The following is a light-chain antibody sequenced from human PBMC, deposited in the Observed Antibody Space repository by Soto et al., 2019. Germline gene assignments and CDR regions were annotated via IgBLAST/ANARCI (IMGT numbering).Light chain of an antibody. V-gene: IGLV1-51*01. CDR2: DDD. Sequence: QSVMTQPPSVSAAPGQKVTISCSGSSSNIGGNSVSWYQQLPGTAPKLLIYDDDKRPSGIPDRFSGSKSGTSATLGITGFRTGDEADYYCGSWDSSLSAYDFGTGTKLTVL. CDR1: SSNIGGNS. CDR3: GSWDSSLSAYD. J-gene: IGLJ1*01.